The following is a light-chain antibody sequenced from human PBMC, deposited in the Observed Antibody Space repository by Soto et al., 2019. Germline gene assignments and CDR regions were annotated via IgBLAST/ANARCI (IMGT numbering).Light chain of an antibody. J-gene: IGKJ1*01. CDR1: QSVSNN. V-gene: IGKV3D-15*01. Sequence: EIVLTQSPATLSLSPGERATLSCIASQSVSNNYLAWYQQKSGQAPRLLIYGAFSRANGIPARFSGSGSGTEFTLTISSLQSEDFAVYYCQQYNNWPPVTFGQGTKVDIK. CDR3: QQYNNWPPVT. CDR2: GAF.